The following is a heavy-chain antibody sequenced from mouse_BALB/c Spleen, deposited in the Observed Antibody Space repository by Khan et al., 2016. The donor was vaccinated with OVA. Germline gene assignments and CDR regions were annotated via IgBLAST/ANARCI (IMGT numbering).Heavy chain of an antibody. D-gene: IGHD3-2*02. CDR3: AGEEALYHFDH. CDR1: GYIFTSYW. V-gene: IGHV1S132*01. Sequence: QVQLQQSGAELVRPGASVKLSCKTSGYIFTSYWIHWVKQRSGQGLEWIARIYPGTDNSYYNEKFKDKATLTADKSSSTAYMQLSSLKSEDSDVCVCAGEEALYHFDHWGQGTTLTVSS. CDR2: IYPGTDNS. J-gene: IGHJ2*01.